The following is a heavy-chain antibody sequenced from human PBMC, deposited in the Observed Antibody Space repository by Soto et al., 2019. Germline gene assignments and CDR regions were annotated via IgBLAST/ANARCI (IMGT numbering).Heavy chain of an antibody. CDR3: TRDQGGSYDSWFDP. Sequence: EAQVVESGGGLVKPGGSLRLSCNFTFSMYSMNWVRQAPGKGLEWVASISSGRAFIKYADSVKGRFSISRDNAKNSVSLRMNSLRAEDTAMYYCTRDQGGSYDSWFDPWGRGTLVPVSS. V-gene: IGHV3-21*01. CDR1: TFSMYS. J-gene: IGHJ5*02. D-gene: IGHD1-26*01. CDR2: ISSGRAFI.